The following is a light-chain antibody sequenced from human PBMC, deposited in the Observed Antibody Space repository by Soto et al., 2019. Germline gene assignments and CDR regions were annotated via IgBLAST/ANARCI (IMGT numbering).Light chain of an antibody. CDR1: QSVSNY. J-gene: IGKJ5*01. CDR3: QQLSNWPIT. V-gene: IGKV3-11*01. CDR2: DAS. Sequence: DIVLPQSPATLSFSPRDRATLPSRSSQSVSNYLASYPQKPGHAPRLLIYDASNSATGVPARFRGSGSVTDYTLSISGLEPEDFSVYYCQQLSNWPITFGQGTRLEI.